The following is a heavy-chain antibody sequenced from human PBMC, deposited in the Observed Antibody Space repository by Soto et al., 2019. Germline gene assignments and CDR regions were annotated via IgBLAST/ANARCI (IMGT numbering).Heavy chain of an antibody. D-gene: IGHD3-3*01. CDR1: GYTFTSYL. J-gene: IGHJ6*02. CDR2: INPSGGST. CDR3: ARGGVRFLEWFPYYYGMDV. Sequence: ASVKVSCKASGYTFTSYLMYWVRLAPGQGLEWMGIINPSGGSTSYAQKFQGRVTMTRDTSTSTVYMELSSLRSEDTAVYYCARGGVRFLEWFPYYYGMDVWGQGTTVTVSS. V-gene: IGHV1-46*01.